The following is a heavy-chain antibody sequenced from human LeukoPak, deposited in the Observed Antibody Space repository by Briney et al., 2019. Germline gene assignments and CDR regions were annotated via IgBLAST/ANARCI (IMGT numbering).Heavy chain of an antibody. CDR1: GGSISSYY. J-gene: IGHJ6*03. CDR2: IHYSGST. CDR3: ARQRRVRGAKEVYYYYYYYMDV. D-gene: IGHD3-10*01. Sequence: PSETLSLTCTVSGGSISSYYWSWIRHPPGKGLEWSGYIHYSGSTNYNPSLKSRVTISVDTSKNQFSLKLSSVTAADTAVYYCARQRRVRGAKEVYYYYYYYMDVWGKGTTVTISS. V-gene: IGHV4-59*12.